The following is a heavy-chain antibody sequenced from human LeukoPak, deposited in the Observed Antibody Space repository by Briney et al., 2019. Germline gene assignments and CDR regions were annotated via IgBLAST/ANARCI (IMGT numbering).Heavy chain of an antibody. CDR2: IKSKTDGGTI. J-gene: IGHJ4*02. CDR1: GFTFNNVW. V-gene: IGHV3-15*01. Sequence: GGSLRLSCVASGFTFNNVWMSWVRQVPGKGLQWVARIKSKTDGGTIDYAAPVKGRFTISRDDSKNTLYLQMNGLRTEDTAVYYCTTDPLGGHWPTYDYWGQGTLVTVSS. D-gene: IGHD3-16*01. CDR3: TTDPLGGHWPTYDY.